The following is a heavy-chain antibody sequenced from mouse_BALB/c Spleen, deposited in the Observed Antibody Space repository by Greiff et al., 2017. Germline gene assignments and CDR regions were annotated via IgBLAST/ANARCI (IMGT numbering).Heavy chain of an antibody. D-gene: IGHD2-1*01. CDR2: ISYSGST. CDR3: ARIPSTLHRRGYIDY. V-gene: IGHV3-2*02. Sequence: EVKLVESGPGLVKPSQSLSLTCTVTGYSITSDYAWNWIRQFPGNKLEWMGYISYSGSTSYNPSLKSRISITRDTSKNQFFLQLNSVTTEDTATYYCARIPSTLHRRGYIDYWGQGTTLTVSS. CDR1: GYSITSDYA. J-gene: IGHJ2*01.